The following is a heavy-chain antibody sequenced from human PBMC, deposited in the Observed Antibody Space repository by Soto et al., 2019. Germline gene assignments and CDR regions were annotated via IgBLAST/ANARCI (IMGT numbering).Heavy chain of an antibody. CDR3: ARDGIGGTTFRGYLDY. CDR2: IKSKGNGGTI. CDR1: GFTFNTPW. V-gene: IGHV3-15*07. J-gene: IGHJ4*02. D-gene: IGHD2-15*01. Sequence: PGGSHRLSSTASGFTFNTPWMNWVRQTPGKGLEWVGRIKSKGNGGTIDYAAPVMGRFTISRDNSKNTLYLEMNSLRAEDTAVYYCARDGIGGTTFRGYLDYWGQGNLVTVSS.